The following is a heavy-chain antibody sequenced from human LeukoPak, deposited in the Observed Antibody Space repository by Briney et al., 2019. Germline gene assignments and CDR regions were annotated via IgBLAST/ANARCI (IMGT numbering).Heavy chain of an antibody. J-gene: IGHJ4*02. V-gene: IGHV4-38-2*02. D-gene: IGHD2-15*01. Sequence: TSETLSLTCTVSGYSITSGYYWGWIRQPPGKGLEWIGSIYHSGSTYYNPSLKSRVTISVDTSKNQFSLKLSSVTAADTAVYYCARAREIGHCSGYSCYSAYFDFWGQGTLVTVSS. CDR2: IYHSGST. CDR3: ARAREIGHCSGYSCYSAYFDF. CDR1: GYSITSGYY.